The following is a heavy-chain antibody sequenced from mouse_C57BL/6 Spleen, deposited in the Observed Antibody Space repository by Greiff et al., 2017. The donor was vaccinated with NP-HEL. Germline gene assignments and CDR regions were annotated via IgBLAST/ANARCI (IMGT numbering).Heavy chain of an antibody. CDR1: GFTFSDYG. CDR2: ISSGSSTI. CDR3: ARTDYYGSSPYFDV. J-gene: IGHJ1*03. V-gene: IGHV5-17*01. Sequence: EVKLVESGGGLVKPGGSLKLSCAASGFTFSDYGMHWVRQAPEKGLEWVAYISSGSSTIYYADTVKGRFTISRDNAKNTLFLQMTSLRSEDTAMYYCARTDYYGSSPYFDVWGTGTTVTVSS. D-gene: IGHD1-1*01.